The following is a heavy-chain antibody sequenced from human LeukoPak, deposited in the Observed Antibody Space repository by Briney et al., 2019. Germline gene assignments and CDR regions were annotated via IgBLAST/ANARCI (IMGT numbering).Heavy chain of an antibody. D-gene: IGHD3-22*01. CDR1: GFTFSTYA. CDR2: SIRDRT. J-gene: IGHJ3*01. V-gene: IGHV3-23*01. Sequence: GGSLRLSCSASGFTFSTYAMTWVRQAPGKGLEWVSSIRDRTYYADSAKGRFTISRDDSRNTLYLQMYSLGAANTAVYYCAKSWRSYDTSTSYYAFDLRGQGTTVTVFS. CDR3: AKSWRSYDTSTSYYAFDL.